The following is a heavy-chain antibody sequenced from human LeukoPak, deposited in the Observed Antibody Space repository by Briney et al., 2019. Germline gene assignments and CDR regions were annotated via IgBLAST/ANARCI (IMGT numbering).Heavy chain of an antibody. D-gene: IGHD3-3*01. CDR1: GGSISSYY. CDR2: IYYSGST. Sequence: SETLSLTCTVSGGSISSYYWSWIRQPPGKRLEWIGHIYYSGSTDYNPSLKSRVTISVDTSKNQFSLKLSSVTAAYTTVYYCASRSSIWSGYQDTLYYFDSWGQGTLVTVSS. V-gene: IGHV4-59*01. J-gene: IGHJ4*02. CDR3: ASRSSIWSGYQDTLYYFDS.